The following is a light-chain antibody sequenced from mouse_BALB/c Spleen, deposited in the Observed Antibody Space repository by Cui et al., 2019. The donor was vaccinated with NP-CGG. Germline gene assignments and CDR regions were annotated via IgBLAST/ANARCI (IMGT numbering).Light chain of an antibody. CDR3: ALWYSNHWV. CDR2: GTN. V-gene: IGLV1*01. Sequence: QAALTQAPAPTTSPGETVTLTCRSSTGAVTTTNYANWVQEKPDHLFTGLIGGTNNRAPGVPARFSGFLIGDKAALTITGAQTEDEAIYFCALWYSNHWVFGGGTKLTVL. CDR1: TGAVTTTNY. J-gene: IGLJ1*01.